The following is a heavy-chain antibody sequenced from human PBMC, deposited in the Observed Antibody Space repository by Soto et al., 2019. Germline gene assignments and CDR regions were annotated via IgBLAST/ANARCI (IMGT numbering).Heavy chain of an antibody. CDR2: TYYRSKWYN. CDR3: ARGGTSGSGVFNWFDP. Sequence: SQTLSLTCAISGDSVSRDRTAWNWVRQSPSRGLEWLGRTYYRSKWYNDYAVSVKSRITINPDTSKNQLSLNLTSLTAADTAVYYCARGGTSGSGVFNWFDPWGQGTLVTVSS. CDR1: GDSVSRDRTA. V-gene: IGHV6-1*01. D-gene: IGHD3-10*01. J-gene: IGHJ5*02.